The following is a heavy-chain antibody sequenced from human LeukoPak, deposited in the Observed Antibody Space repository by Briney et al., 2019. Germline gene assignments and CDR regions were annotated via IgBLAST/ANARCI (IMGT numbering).Heavy chain of an antibody. CDR1: GGTFSSYA. J-gene: IGHJ1*01. CDR3: ASGYCSSTSCRHEYFQH. CDR2: IIPIFGTA. V-gene: IGHV1-69*13. Sequence: ASVKVSCKASGGTFSSYAISWVRQAPGQGLEWMGGIIPIFGTANYAQKFQGRVTITADESTSTAYMELSSLRSEDTAVYYCASGYCSSTSCRHEYFQHWGQGTLVTVSS. D-gene: IGHD2-2*03.